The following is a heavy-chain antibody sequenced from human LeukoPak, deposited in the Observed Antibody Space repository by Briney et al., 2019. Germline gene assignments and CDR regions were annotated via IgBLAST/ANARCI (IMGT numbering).Heavy chain of an antibody. D-gene: IGHD3-10*01. CDR2: INAGNGNT. CDR1: GYTFTSYA. J-gene: IGHJ3*02. CDR3: ARDYSQVRGVMWNDAFDI. Sequence: GASVKVSCKASGYTFTSYAMHWVRQAPGQRLEWMGWINAGNGNTKYSQKFQGRVTITRDTSASTAYMELSSLRSEDTAVYYCARDYSQVRGVMWNDAFDIWGQGTMVTVSS. V-gene: IGHV1-3*01.